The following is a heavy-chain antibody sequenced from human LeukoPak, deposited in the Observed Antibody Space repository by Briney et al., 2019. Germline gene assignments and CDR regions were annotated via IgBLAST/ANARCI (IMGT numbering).Heavy chain of an antibody. Sequence: GGSLRLSCAASGFTFSSYWMSWVRQAPGKGLEWVANIREDGSEKYYVDSVKGRFAISRDNAKNSLYLQMNSLRAEDTAVYYCADGEGRPLNYWGRGILVTVSS. CDR2: IREDGSEK. J-gene: IGHJ4*02. CDR3: ADGEGRPLNY. CDR1: GFTFSSYW. D-gene: IGHD3-3*01. V-gene: IGHV3-7*01.